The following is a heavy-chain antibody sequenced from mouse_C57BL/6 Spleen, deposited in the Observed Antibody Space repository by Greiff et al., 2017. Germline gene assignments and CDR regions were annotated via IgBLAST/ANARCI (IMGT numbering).Heavy chain of an antibody. CDR2: IWGDGST. Sequence: QVPLKESGPGLVAPSQSLSITCTVSGFPLTSSGVSWVRQPPGKGLAWLGVIWGDGSTNSHSALISRLSISQDNTKSQVILKLNSLQTDDTATCDCAIITTALYFDYWGQGTTLTVSS. CDR3: AIITTALYFDY. CDR1: GFPLTSSG. D-gene: IGHD1-1*01. J-gene: IGHJ2*01. V-gene: IGHV2-3*01.